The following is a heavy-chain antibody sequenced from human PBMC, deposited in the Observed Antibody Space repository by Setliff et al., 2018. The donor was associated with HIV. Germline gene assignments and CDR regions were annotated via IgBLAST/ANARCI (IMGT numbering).Heavy chain of an antibody. CDR2: IYYSGST. J-gene: IGHJ4*02. Sequence: PSETLSLTCTVSGGSISSSSYCWGWIRQPPGKGLEWIGSIYYSGSTYYNPSLKSRVTISVDTSKNQFSLKLSSVTAADTAVYYCARYPFPYYDFWSGGSCYRGKGYYFDYWGQGTLVTVSS. CDR3: ARYPFPYYDFWSGGSCYRGKGYYFDY. D-gene: IGHD3-3*01. V-gene: IGHV4-39*01. CDR1: GGSISSSSYC.